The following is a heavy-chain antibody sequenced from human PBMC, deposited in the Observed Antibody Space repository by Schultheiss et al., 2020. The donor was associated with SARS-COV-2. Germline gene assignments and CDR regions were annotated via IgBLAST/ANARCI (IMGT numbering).Heavy chain of an antibody. CDR3: ARDDYGMDV. Sequence: SETLSLTCAVYGGSFSGYYWSWIRQPPGKGLEWIGYIYYSGITNYNPSLKSRVTISVDTSKNQFSLKVSSVTAADTAVYYCARDDYGMDVWGQGTTVTVSS. J-gene: IGHJ6*02. CDR1: GGSFSGYY. V-gene: IGHV4-59*12. CDR2: IYYSGIT.